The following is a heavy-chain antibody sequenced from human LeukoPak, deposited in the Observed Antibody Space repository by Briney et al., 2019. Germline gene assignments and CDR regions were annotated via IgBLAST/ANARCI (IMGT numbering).Heavy chain of an antibody. V-gene: IGHV3-23*01. CDR3: AKEGTFRVGSMDV. CDR2: ISGGGDST. CDR1: GFTFSTYA. D-gene: IGHD2/OR15-2a*01. Sequence: PGGSLRLSCAASGFTFSTYAMSWVRQAPGKGLEWVSTISGGGDSTHYTDSVKGRFAISRDNSKNTLYLQMNSLRAEDTAVYYCAKEGTFRVGSMDVWGQGTTVTVSS. J-gene: IGHJ6*02.